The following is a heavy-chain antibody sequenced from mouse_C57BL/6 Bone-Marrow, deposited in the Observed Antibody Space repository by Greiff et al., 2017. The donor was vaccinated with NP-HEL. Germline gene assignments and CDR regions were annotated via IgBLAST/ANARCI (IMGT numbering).Heavy chain of an antibody. V-gene: IGHV5-6*01. D-gene: IGHD1-1*02. CDR2: ISSGGSYT. J-gene: IGHJ1*03. CDR3: ERQGGSYWYFDV. Sequence: EVMLVESGGDLVKPGGSLKLSCAASGFTFSSYGMSWVRQTPDKRLEWVATISSGGSYTYYPDSVKGRFTISRDNAKNTLYLQMSSLKSEDTAMYYCERQGGSYWYFDVWGTGTTVTVSS. CDR1: GFTFSSYG.